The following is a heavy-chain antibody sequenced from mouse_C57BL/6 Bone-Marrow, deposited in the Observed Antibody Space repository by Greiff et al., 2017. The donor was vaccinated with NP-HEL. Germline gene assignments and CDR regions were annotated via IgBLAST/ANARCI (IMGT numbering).Heavy chain of an antibody. V-gene: IGHV5-12*01. CDR3: ARRDYGGFAY. Sequence: EVQLVESGGGLVQPGGSLKLSCAASGFTFSDYYMYWVRQTPEKRLEWVAYISNGGGSTYYPDTVKGRFTISRDNAKNTLYLQMSRLKSEDTAMYYCARRDYGGFAYWGQGTLVTVSA. CDR2: ISNGGGST. CDR1: GFTFSDYY. D-gene: IGHD1-1*02. J-gene: IGHJ3*01.